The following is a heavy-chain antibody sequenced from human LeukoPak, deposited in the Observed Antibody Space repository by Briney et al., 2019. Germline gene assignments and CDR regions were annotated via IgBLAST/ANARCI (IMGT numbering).Heavy chain of an antibody. CDR3: ATIAAAAQVGAFDI. CDR2: INWNGGST. D-gene: IGHD6-13*01. V-gene: IGHV3-20*04. Sequence: GGSLRLSCAASGFTFSSYAMSWVRQAPGKGLEWVSGINWNGGSTGYADSVKGRFTISRDNAKNSLYLQMNSLRAEDTALYYCATIAAAAQVGAFDIWGQGTMVTVSS. J-gene: IGHJ3*02. CDR1: GFTFSSYA.